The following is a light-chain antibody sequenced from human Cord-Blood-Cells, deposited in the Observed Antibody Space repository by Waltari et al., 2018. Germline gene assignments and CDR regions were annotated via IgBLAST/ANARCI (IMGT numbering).Light chain of an antibody. Sequence: QSALTQPASVSGSPGQSIPISCTGTNSDVGGYYYVSCYQQHPGKAPKLMIYDVSNRPAGVSNRFSGSKSGNTASLTISGLQAEDEADYYCSSYTSSSTLFGGGTKLTVL. CDR2: DVS. V-gene: IGLV2-14*03. CDR3: SSYTSSSTL. CDR1: NSDVGGYYY. J-gene: IGLJ3*02.